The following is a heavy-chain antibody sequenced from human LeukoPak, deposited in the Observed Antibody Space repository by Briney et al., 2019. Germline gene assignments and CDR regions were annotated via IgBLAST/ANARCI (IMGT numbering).Heavy chain of an antibody. V-gene: IGHV4-30-2*01. CDR3: ARANSAVFYYYGMDV. Sequence: SETLSLTCAVSGGSISSGAYSSSWIRQPPGKGLEWIGYIYHSGSTYYNPSLKSRVTISVDRSKNQFSLKLSSVTAADTAVYYCARANSAVFYYYGMDVWGQGTTVTVSS. CDR1: GGSISSGAYS. J-gene: IGHJ6*02. D-gene: IGHD2/OR15-2a*01. CDR2: IYHSGST.